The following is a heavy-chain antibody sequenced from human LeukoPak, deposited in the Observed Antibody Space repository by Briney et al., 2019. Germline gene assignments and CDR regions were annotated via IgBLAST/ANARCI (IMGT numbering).Heavy chain of an antibody. D-gene: IGHD1-1*01. CDR3: ARGQEFDDGVFDS. J-gene: IGHJ4*02. V-gene: IGHV3-23*01. CDR1: GFTFSTYA. CDR2: ISGSGGST. Sequence: GGSLRLSCAASGFTFSTYAMNWVRQAPGKGLEWVSGISGSGGSTYYADSVKGRFTISRDNSKNTMYLQMNSLRGDDTAVYYCARGQEFDDGVFDSWGQGTLVTVSS.